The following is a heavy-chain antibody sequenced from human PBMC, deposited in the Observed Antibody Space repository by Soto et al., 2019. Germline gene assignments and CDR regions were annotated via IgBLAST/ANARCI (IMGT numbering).Heavy chain of an antibody. Sequence: GGSLSLSCAASGFTFRSYSMNWVRQAPGKGLEWVSYIYSSSSTIKYADSVKGRFTISRDNAKNSLYLQMNSLRAEDTAVYYCARDHLYAFDIWGQGTMVTVS. J-gene: IGHJ3*02. CDR3: ARDHLYAFDI. CDR2: IYSSSSTI. CDR1: GFTFRSYS. V-gene: IGHV3-48*01. D-gene: IGHD3-3*02.